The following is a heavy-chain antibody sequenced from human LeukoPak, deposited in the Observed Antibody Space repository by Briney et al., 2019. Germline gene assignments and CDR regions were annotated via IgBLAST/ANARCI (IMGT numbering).Heavy chain of an antibody. CDR3: AKDQGYSYYYLDY. CDR2: INGIGAST. V-gene: IGHV3-23*01. D-gene: IGHD5-18*01. J-gene: IGHJ4*02. CDR1: GFTFDTHA. Sequence: PGGSLRLSCAASGFTFDTHAMSWVRQAPGKGLEWVSGINGIGASTYYSDSVKGRFTISRDNSKNTLYLQMSTLRAEDTAVYYCAKDQGYSYYYLDYWGQGTLVTVSS.